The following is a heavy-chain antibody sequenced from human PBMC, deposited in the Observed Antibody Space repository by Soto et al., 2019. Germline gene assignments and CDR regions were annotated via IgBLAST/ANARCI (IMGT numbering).Heavy chain of an antibody. V-gene: IGHV1-69*12. CDR1: GGTFRTYA. J-gene: IGHJ6*02. CDR3: AKGAVAGTPTSSYYYGMDV. D-gene: IGHD6-19*01. Sequence: QVQLLQSGAEVKKPGSSVRVSCEASGGTFRTYAISWVRQAPGQGLEWMGEIIPIFGTVNYAQKCQGRVTVTADESTTTVCMDLRSLRSEDTAVYYCAKGAVAGTPTSSYYYGMDVWGQGTTVTVSS. CDR2: IIPIFGTV.